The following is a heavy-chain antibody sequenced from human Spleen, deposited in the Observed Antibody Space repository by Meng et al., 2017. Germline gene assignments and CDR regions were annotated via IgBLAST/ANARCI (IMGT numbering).Heavy chain of an antibody. Sequence: GGSLRLSCAASGFTFSNYGMHWVRQAPGKGLEWVAVIWYDGSNTYYADSVKGRFTISRDNSKNTLFLQMNSLRAEDTAVYYCTREGATYWGQGIMVTVSS. J-gene: IGHJ4*02. V-gene: IGHV3-33*01. CDR1: GFTFSNYG. CDR2: IWYDGSNT. CDR3: TREGATY.